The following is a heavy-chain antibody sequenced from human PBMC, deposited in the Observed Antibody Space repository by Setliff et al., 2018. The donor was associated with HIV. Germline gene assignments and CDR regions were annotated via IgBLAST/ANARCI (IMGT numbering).Heavy chain of an antibody. CDR2: ISSSSSYI. V-gene: IGHV3-21*01. D-gene: IGHD1-26*01. CDR3: ARDRPRGGGSLDAFDI. CDR1: GFTFSSYS. Sequence: GGSLRLSCAASGFTFSSYSMNWVRQAPGKGLEWASSISSSSSYIYYADSVKGRFTISRDNAKNSLYLQMNSLRAEDTAVYYCARDRPRGGGSLDAFDIWGQGTMVTVSS. J-gene: IGHJ3*02.